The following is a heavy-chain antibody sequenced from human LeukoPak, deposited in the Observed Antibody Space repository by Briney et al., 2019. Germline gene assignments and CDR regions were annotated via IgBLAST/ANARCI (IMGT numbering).Heavy chain of an antibody. J-gene: IGHJ6*03. D-gene: IGHD3-10*01. CDR1: GGSFSGYY. Sequence: PETLSLTCAVSGGSFSGYYWSWIRQPPGKGLEWIGEINHSGSTNYNPSLKSRVTISVDTSKNQFSLKLSSVTAADTAVYYCARSSRGVKGYYYYYMDVWGKGTTVTVSS. V-gene: IGHV4-34*01. CDR2: INHSGST. CDR3: ARSSRGVKGYYYYYMDV.